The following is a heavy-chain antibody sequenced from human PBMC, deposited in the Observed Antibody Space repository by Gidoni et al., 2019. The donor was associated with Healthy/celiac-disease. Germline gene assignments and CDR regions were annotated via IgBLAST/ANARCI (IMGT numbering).Heavy chain of an antibody. Sequence: EVQLVESGGGLVKPGRSLRLSCTASGFTFGDYAMSWFRQAPGKGLEWVGFIRSKAYGGTTEYAASVKGRFTSSRDDSKSIAYLQMNSLKTEDTAVYYCTRGGTMWSSSWEEWPFDYWGQGTLVTVSS. CDR3: TRGGTMWSSSWEEWPFDY. CDR1: GFTFGDYA. D-gene: IGHD6-13*01. V-gene: IGHV3-49*05. J-gene: IGHJ4*02. CDR2: IRSKAYGGTT.